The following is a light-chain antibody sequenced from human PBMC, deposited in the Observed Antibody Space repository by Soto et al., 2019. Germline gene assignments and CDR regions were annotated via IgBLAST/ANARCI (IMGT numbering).Light chain of an antibody. V-gene: IGLV2-14*01. CDR1: SSDVGGYNY. CDR2: EVS. Sequence: LTQPASVSGSPGQSITISCTGASSDVGGYNYVSWYQQHPGKAPKLMIYEVSNRPSGVSNRFSGSKSGNTASLTISGLQAEDEAEYYCSSYTSSSTLNVFGTGTKVTVL. CDR3: SSYTSSSTLNV. J-gene: IGLJ1*01.